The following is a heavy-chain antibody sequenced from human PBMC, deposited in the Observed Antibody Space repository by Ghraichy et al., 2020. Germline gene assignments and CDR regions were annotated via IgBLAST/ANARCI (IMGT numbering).Heavy chain of an antibody. Sequence: SETLSLTCTVSGGSVSSGNYYWSSIRQPPGKGLEWIGYFYYTGSTSYSPSLKSRVTISVDTSKNQFSLKLSSVTAADTAVYYCASTYFDFWSDSSGYGMDVWGQGTTVTVSS. J-gene: IGHJ6*02. CDR2: FYYTGST. CDR3: ASTYFDFWSDSSGYGMDV. D-gene: IGHD3-3*01. CDR1: GGSVSSGNYY. V-gene: IGHV4-61*01.